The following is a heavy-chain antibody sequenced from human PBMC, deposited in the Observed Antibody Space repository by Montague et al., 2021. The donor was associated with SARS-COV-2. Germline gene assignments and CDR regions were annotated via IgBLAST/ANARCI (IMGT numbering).Heavy chain of an antibody. Sequence: SETLSLTCGVSGGSIAGYYWSWIRQPPGKGLEWIGYVYYTGSTKYNPSLRTRVTLSLDTPKNHFSLKLASVTAADTAVYYCARAQNTCFIANCVNYFDSGGLGALVTVSS. V-gene: IGHV4-59*01. CDR3: ARAQNTCFIANCVNYFDS. D-gene: IGHD1-1*01. CDR1: GGSIAGYY. CDR2: VYYTGST. J-gene: IGHJ4*02.